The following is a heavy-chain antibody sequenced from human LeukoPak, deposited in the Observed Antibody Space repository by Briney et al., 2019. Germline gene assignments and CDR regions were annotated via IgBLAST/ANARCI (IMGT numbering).Heavy chain of an antibody. CDR1: GFTFSSYA. CDR2: ISGSGGST. CDR3: AKTYYYDSSGYFYAFDI. V-gene: IGHV3-23*01. D-gene: IGHD3-22*01. Sequence: PGRSLRLSCAASGFTFSSYAMSWVRQAPGRGLEWVSAISGSGGSTYYADSVKGRFTIPRDNSKNTLYLQMNSLRAEDTAVYYCAKTYYYDSSGYFYAFDIWGQGTMVTVSS. J-gene: IGHJ3*02.